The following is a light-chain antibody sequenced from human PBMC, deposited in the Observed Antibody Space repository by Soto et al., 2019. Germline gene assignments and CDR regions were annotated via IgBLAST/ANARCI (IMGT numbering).Light chain of an antibody. V-gene: IGLV2-14*01. Sequence: QSALTQPASVSGSPGQSITISCTGTSSDVGGYNYVSWYQQHPGKAPKLMIYEVSNGLSGVSNRFSGSKSGNTASLTISGLQAEDEADYYCSSYTSSSTLVIGGGTKLTVL. CDR2: EVS. J-gene: IGLJ2*01. CDR1: SSDVGGYNY. CDR3: SSYTSSSTLV.